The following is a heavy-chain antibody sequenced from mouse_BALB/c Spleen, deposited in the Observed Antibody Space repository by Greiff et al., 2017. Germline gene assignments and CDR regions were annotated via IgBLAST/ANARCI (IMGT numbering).Heavy chain of an antibody. J-gene: IGHJ1*01. CDR3: AREGNYGSSYDWYFDV. V-gene: IGHV1-69*02. D-gene: IGHD1-1*01. CDR2: IDPSDSET. Sequence: VQLQQPGAELVKPGAPVKLSCKASGYTFTSYWMNWVKQRPGRGLEWIGRIDPSDSETHYNQKFKDKATLTVDKSSSTAYIQLSSLTSEDSAVYYCAREGNYGSSYDWYFDVWGAGTTVTVSS. CDR1: GYTFTSYW.